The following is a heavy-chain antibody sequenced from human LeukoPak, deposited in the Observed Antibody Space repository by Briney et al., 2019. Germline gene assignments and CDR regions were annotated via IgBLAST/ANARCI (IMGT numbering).Heavy chain of an antibody. CDR2: IIPIFGTA. D-gene: IGHD2-2*01. CDR3: ARGYCSSTSCYDFDY. V-gene: IGHV1-69*05. J-gene: IGHJ4*02. Sequence: GASVKVSCKASGGTFSSYAISWVRQAPGQGLEWMGGIIPIFGTANYAQKFQGRVTITTDESTSTAYMELSSLRSEDTAVYYCARGYCSSTSCYDFDYWGQGTLVTVSS. CDR1: GGTFSSYA.